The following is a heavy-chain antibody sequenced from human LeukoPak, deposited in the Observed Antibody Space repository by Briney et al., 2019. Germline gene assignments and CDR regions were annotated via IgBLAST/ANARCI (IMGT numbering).Heavy chain of an antibody. CDR1: GGSISSSSYY. CDR3: GSGDYYYFDY. J-gene: IGHJ4*02. CDR2: IYYSGST. V-gene: IGHV4-61*05. D-gene: IGHD1-26*01. Sequence: SETLSLTCTVSGGSISSSSYYWGWIRQPPGKGLEWIGYIYYSGSTNYNPSLKSRVTISIDKSKNQFSLKLYSVTAADTAVYYCGSGDYYYFDYWGQGTLVTVSS.